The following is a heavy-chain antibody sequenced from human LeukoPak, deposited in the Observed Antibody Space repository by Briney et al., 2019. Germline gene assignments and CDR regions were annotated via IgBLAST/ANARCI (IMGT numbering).Heavy chain of an antibody. D-gene: IGHD5-24*01. CDR2: IKQDGSEK. CDR1: GFTFSSSW. J-gene: IGHJ4*02. V-gene: IGHV3-7*01. Sequence: GGSLRLSCAASGFTFSSSWMSWVRQAPGKGLEWVANIKQDGSEKYYVASVKGRFTISRDNAKNSLYLQMNSLRAEDTAVYYCARDGDGYSGDVDYWGQGTLVTVSS. CDR3: ARDGDGYSGDVDY.